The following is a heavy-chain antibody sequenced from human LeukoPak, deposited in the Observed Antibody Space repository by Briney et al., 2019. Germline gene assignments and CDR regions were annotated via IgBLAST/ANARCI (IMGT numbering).Heavy chain of an antibody. V-gene: IGHV1-2*02. J-gene: IGHJ4*02. CDR3: ASEGYCSGGSCSDFDY. CDR1: GYTFTSYG. Sequence: GASVKVSCKASGYTFTSYGISWVRQAPGQGLEWMGWINPNSGGTNYAQKFQGRVTMTRDTSISTAYMELSRLRSDDTAVYYCASEGYCSGGSCSDFDYWGQGTLVTVSS. D-gene: IGHD2-15*01. CDR2: INPNSGGT.